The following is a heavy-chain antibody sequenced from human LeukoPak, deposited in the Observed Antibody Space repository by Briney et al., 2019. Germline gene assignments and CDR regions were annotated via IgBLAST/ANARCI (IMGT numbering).Heavy chain of an antibody. CDR1: GGTFSSYA. V-gene: IGHV1-69*06. CDR2: IIPIFGTA. D-gene: IGHD3-9*01. Sequence: SVKVSCKASGGTFSSYAISWVRQAPGQGLEWMGGIIPIFGTANYAQKFQGRVTITADKSTSTAYMELSGLRSEDTAVYYCARDLRYFDWRYYGMDVWGQGTTVTVSS. CDR3: ARDLRYFDWRYYGMDV. J-gene: IGHJ6*02.